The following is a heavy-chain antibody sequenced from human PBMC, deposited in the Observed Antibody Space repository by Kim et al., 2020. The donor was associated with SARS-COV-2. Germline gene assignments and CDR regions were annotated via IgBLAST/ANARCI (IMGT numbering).Heavy chain of an antibody. D-gene: IGHD3-22*01. CDR1: GFTFSSYA. J-gene: IGHJ4*02. CDR2: ISGSGGST. V-gene: IGHV3-23*01. Sequence: GGSLRLSCAASGFTFSSYAMSWVRQAPGKGLEWVSAISGSGGSTYYADSVKGRFTISRDNSKNTLYLQMNSLRAEDTAVYYCAKDPRPGGYYDSSGYYFGDYWGQGTLVTVSS. CDR3: AKDPRPGGYYDSSGYYFGDY.